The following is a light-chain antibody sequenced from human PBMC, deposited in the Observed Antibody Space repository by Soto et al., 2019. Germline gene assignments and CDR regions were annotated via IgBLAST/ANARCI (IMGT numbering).Light chain of an antibody. CDR3: CSYAGSYTGV. CDR1: RSNIESNT. CDR2: SNN. V-gene: IGLV1-44*01. Sequence: QSVLTQPPSASGTPGQRVAISCSGSRSNIESNTVNWYQQLPGAAPKLLIFSNNQRPSGVPDRFSGSKSGTSASLAISGLQSEDEADYYCCSYAGSYTGVFGGGTKLTVL. J-gene: IGLJ3*02.